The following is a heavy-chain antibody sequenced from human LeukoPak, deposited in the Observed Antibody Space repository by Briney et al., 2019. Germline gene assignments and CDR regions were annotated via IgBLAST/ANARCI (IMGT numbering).Heavy chain of an antibody. D-gene: IGHD6-19*01. CDR2: IYYSGST. Sequence: PSETLSLTCTVSGGSISNYYWSWIRQPPGKGLEWIGYIYYSGSTDYNPSLKSRVTISVDTSKNQFSLKLSSVTAADTAVYYCARHYSGRGFYYYYYYGMDVWGQGTTVTVSS. CDR1: GGSISNYY. CDR3: ARHYSGRGFYYYYYYGMDV. J-gene: IGHJ6*02. V-gene: IGHV4-59*01.